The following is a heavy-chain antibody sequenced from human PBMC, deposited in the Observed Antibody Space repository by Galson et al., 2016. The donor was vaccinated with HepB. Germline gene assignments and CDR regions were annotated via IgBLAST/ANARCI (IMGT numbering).Heavy chain of an antibody. CDR3: ATVAGTYDFDH. J-gene: IGHJ4*02. Sequence: SVKVSCKAFGYTFRNYYMHWVRQAPGQGLEWMAVINPSGGGTTYAPRFQGRVTVIRDMSTSTVYLDLSVLRYEDTAVYYCATVAGTYDFDHWGQGTLVIVSS. CDR2: INPSGGGT. V-gene: IGHV1-46*01. CDR1: GYTFRNYY. D-gene: IGHD6-19*01.